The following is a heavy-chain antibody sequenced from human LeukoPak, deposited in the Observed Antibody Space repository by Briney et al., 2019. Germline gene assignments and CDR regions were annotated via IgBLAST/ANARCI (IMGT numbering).Heavy chain of an antibody. CDR2: INHSGST. CDR1: GGSFSGYY. D-gene: IGHD1-14*01. CDR3: ARQSNSGTAFDY. J-gene: IGHJ4*02. V-gene: IGHV4-34*01. Sequence: PSETLSLTCAVYGGSFSGYYWSWIRQPPGKGLEWIGEINHSGSTNYNPSLKSRVTISVDTSKNQFSLKLSSVTAADTAVYYCARQSNSGTAFDYWGQGTLVTVSS.